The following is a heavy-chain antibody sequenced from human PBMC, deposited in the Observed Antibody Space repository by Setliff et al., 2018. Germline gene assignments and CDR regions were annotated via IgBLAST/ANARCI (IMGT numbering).Heavy chain of an antibody. CDR2: IYYSGST. V-gene: IGHV4-39*07. CDR3: ARARVGATKLSVYYMDV. D-gene: IGHD1-26*01. J-gene: IGHJ6*03. CDR1: GGSISSSGYY. Sequence: SETLSLTCSVSGGSISSSGYYWGWIRQPPGKGLEWIGIIYYSGSTNYNPSLKSRVTISVDTSKNQFSLKLSSVTAADTAVYYCARARVGATKLSVYYMDVWGKGTTVTVSS.